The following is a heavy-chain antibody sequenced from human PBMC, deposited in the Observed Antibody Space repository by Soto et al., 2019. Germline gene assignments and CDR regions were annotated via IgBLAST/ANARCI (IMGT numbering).Heavy chain of an antibody. CDR2: IGVTGST. CDR1: GFTFSSFA. J-gene: IGHJ4*02. Sequence: EVQLLESGGDLVQPGGSLRLSCAASGFTFSSFAMSWARQAPGKGLEWVSSIGVTGSTYYDDSVRGRLTISRDNSKNTLYLQMDSLRAEDTAVYYCATNYFFDRWGQGTPVTVSS. V-gene: IGHV3-23*01. CDR3: ATNYFFDR.